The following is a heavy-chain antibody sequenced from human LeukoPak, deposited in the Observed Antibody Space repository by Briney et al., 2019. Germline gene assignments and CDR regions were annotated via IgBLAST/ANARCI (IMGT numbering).Heavy chain of an antibody. CDR1: GYTFTGYY. CDR2: VNPNNGAT. Sequence: ASVKVSCKASGYTFTGYYMHWVRQAPGQGLEWMGRVNPNNGATNYAQKLQGRVTITGDTSISTAYMELSSLRSDDTAVYYCTRESGTYHGNDYWGQGTLVTVSS. V-gene: IGHV1-2*06. D-gene: IGHD1-26*01. J-gene: IGHJ4*02. CDR3: TRESGTYHGNDY.